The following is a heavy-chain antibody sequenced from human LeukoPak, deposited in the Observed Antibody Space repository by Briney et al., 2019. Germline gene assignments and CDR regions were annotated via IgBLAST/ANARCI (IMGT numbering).Heavy chain of an antibody. CDR1: GGSLSSYY. CDR3: ARDKVGAAAAHFDY. Sequence: PSETLSLTCTVSGGSLSSYYWSWIRQPPGKGLEWIGYIYYSGSTNYNPSLKSRVTISVDTSKNQFSLKLSSVTAADTAVYYCARDKVGAAAAHFDYWGQGTLVTVSS. CDR2: IYYSGST. V-gene: IGHV4-59*01. J-gene: IGHJ4*02. D-gene: IGHD6-13*01.